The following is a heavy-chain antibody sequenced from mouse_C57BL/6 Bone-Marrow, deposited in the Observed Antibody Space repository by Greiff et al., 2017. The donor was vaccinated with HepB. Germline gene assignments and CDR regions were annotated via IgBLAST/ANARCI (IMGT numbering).Heavy chain of an antibody. V-gene: IGHV5-6*02. CDR3: ARRGYGSSHWYFDV. Sequence: EVKLVESGGDLVKPGGSLKLSCAASGFTFSSYGMSWVRQTPDKRLEWVATISSGGSYTYYPDSVKGRFTISRDNAKTTLYLQMSSLKSEDTAMYYLARRGYGSSHWYFDVWGPGTTVTVSS. CDR1: GFTFSSYG. CDR2: ISSGGSYT. D-gene: IGHD1-1*01. J-gene: IGHJ1*01.